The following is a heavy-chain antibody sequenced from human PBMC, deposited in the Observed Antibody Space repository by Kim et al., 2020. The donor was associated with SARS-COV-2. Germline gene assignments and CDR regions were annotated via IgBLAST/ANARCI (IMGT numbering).Heavy chain of an antibody. CDR3: ASYLTVTTQYYYYYYCMDV. J-gene: IGHJ6*01. V-gene: IGHV1-46*03. D-gene: IGHD4-17*01. Sequence: ASVKVSCKASGYTFTSYYLHWVRQAPGQGLEWLGIINPSGGSTSYAQKFQVRVTMTRDTSTSTVYMELSSLRSEDTAVYFCASYLTVTTQYYYYYYCMDV. CDR2: INPSGGST. CDR1: GYTFTSYY.